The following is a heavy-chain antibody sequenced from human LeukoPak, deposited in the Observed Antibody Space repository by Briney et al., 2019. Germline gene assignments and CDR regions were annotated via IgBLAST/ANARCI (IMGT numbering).Heavy chain of an antibody. D-gene: IGHD1-26*01. Sequence: GGSLRLSCAASGFTVSNNYMSWVRQAPGKGLEWVSVIYSGGSTYYADSVKGRFTISRDNSKNTLYLQMNSLRDEDTAVYYCARDLEGATVYYYYYMDVWGKGTTVTVSS. CDR1: GFTVSNNY. CDR2: IYSGGST. V-gene: IGHV3-53*01. CDR3: ARDLEGATVYYYYYMDV. J-gene: IGHJ6*03.